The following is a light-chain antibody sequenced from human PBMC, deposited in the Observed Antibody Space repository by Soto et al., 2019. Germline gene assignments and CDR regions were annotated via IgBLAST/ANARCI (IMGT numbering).Light chain of an antibody. CDR2: ADS. CDR1: KSNIGSNE. Sequence: QPVLTQPPSASGTPGQRVTISCSGSKSNIGSNEVYWYQQLPGTAPKFLIYADSQRPSGVPDRFSASKSGTSASLTISGLRSEDEADYYCAVWDDGLFGKLFGGGTKLTVL. CDR3: AVWDDGLFGKL. J-gene: IGLJ2*01. V-gene: IGLV1-47*02.